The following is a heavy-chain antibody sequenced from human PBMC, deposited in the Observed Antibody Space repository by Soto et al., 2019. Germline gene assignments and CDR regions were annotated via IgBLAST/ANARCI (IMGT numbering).Heavy chain of an antibody. CDR2: TYYRSKWYN. Sequence: SQTLSLTCAISGDSGSGKRDAWNWVRQSPSRGLEWLGRTYYRSKWYNDYAVSVKSRITINPDTSKNQFSLQLNSVTPEDTAVYYCAKGVRYYYVMDVWGQGTTVTVSS. CDR3: AKGVRYYYVMDV. J-gene: IGHJ6*02. CDR1: GDSGSGKRDA. V-gene: IGHV6-1*01. D-gene: IGHD2-8*01.